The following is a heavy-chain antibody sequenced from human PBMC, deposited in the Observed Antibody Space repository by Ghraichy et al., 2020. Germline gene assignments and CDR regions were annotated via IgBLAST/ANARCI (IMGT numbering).Heavy chain of an antibody. Sequence: SETLSLTCTVSGDSVTSSYWSWIRQSPGKGLESIGYISLSNNGDTNYNPSLESRVFMSLDTSKNQFSLKLTSVTLADTAVYYCTRHTRVPDCWGQGILVTVSS. D-gene: IGHD2-15*01. J-gene: IGHJ4*02. CDR1: GDSVTSSY. CDR2: ISLSNNGDT. V-gene: IGHV4-59*02. CDR3: TRHTRVPDC.